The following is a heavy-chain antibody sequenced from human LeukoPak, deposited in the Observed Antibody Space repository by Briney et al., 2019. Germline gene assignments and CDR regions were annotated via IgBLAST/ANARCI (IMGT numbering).Heavy chain of an antibody. Sequence: PGGSPRLSCSASGFTFSSYAMHWVRQAPGKGLECVSAITGDGGRTYYADSVKGRFTISRDNSKNTLYLQMSSLRLEDTAVYYCVKDPFYGGNPLYYFDYWGQGTLVTVSS. CDR2: ITGDGGRT. V-gene: IGHV3-64D*06. CDR3: VKDPFYGGNPLYYFDY. J-gene: IGHJ4*02. D-gene: IGHD4-23*01. CDR1: GFTFSSYA.